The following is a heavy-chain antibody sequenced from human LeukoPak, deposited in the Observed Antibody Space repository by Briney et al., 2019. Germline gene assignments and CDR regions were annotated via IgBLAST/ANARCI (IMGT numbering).Heavy chain of an antibody. CDR3: ATLGAYDRFDS. CDR2: IKQDGSEK. J-gene: IGHJ4*02. CDR1: GFTFSDYW. Sequence: HGGSLRLSCAASGFTFSDYWMSWVRHAPGKGLEWVANIKQDGSEKLYVDSLKGRFTISRDNAKNSLYLQMNSLRAEDTAVYYCATLGAYDRFDSWGQGTLVTVSS. V-gene: IGHV3-7*05. D-gene: IGHD5-12*01.